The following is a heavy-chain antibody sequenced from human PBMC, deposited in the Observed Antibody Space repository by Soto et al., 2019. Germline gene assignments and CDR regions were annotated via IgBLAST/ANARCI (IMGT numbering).Heavy chain of an antibody. CDR2: IYTSGST. V-gene: IGHV4-4*07. CDR1: GDSMTKYY. J-gene: IGHJ4*02. Sequence: QVQLQESGPGLVKPSETLSLTCNVSGDSMTKYYWSWIRQPAGKGLEWIGRIYTSGSTNYNPSLNSRVTMSIDTSNNHFSLSLKSVTAADTAMYYCAGTVGAACYFDFWGQGARVTVSS. CDR3: AGTVGAACYFDF. D-gene: IGHD1-26*01.